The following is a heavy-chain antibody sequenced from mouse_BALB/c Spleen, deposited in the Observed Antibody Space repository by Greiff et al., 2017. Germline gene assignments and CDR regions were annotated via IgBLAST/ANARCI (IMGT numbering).Heavy chain of an antibody. CDR1: GYAFTNYL. V-gene: IGHV1-54*01. CDR2: INPGSGGT. J-gene: IGHJ2*01. CDR3: ARSAYYGKEFDY. D-gene: IGHD2-10*01. Sequence: QVQLQQSGAELVRPGTSVKVSCKASGYAFTNYLIEWVKQRPGQGLEWIGVINPGSGGTNYNEKFKGKATLTADKSSSTAYMQLSSLTSDDSAVYFCARSAYYGKEFDYWGQGTTLTVSS.